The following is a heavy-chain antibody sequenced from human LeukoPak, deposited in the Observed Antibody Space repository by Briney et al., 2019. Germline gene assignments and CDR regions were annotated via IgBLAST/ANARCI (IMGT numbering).Heavy chain of an antibody. D-gene: IGHD3-10*01. CDR2: IYYSGST. CDR1: GGSISSYY. V-gene: IGHV4-59*08. J-gene: IGHJ5*02. CDR3: ARLSYYGSGSYLVDP. Sequence: SETLSLTCTVSGGSISSYYWSWIRQPPGRGLEWIGYIYYSGSTNYNPSLKSRVTISVDTSKNQFSLKLSSVTAADTAVYYCARLSYYGSGSYLVDPWGQGTLVTVSS.